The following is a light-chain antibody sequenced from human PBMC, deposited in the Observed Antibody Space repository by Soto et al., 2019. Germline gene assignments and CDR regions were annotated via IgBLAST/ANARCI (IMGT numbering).Light chain of an antibody. J-gene: IGKJ4*01. CDR1: QDINNY. Sequence: DLQLTQSPSSLFASVGDRVTITCQASQDINNYLNWYQQKPGKAPKLLIFDASSVETGVPSRFSGSGSGTHFTFTISSLEPEDIATYHCQQYEDLPLTFGGGTRVELK. CDR2: DAS. V-gene: IGKV1-33*01. CDR3: QQYEDLPLT.